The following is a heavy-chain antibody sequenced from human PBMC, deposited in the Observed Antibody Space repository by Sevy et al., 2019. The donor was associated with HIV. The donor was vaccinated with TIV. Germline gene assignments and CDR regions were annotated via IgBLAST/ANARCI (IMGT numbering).Heavy chain of an antibody. J-gene: IGHJ6*02. CDR1: GYTFTSYG. D-gene: IGHD3-10*01. Sequence: ASVKVSCKASGYTFTSYGISWVRQAPGQGLEWMGWISAYNGNTNYAQKLQGRVTMTTDTSTSTAYMELRSLRSDDTAVYYCARDLRYSTMARGKVGMDVWGQGTTVTVSS. CDR3: ARDLRYSTMARGKVGMDV. CDR2: ISAYNGNT. V-gene: IGHV1-18*01.